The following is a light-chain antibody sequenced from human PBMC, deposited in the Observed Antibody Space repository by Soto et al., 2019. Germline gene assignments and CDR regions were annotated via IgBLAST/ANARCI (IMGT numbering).Light chain of an antibody. CDR1: QSVSSN. CDR2: AAS. Sequence: EVVMTQSPVTLSVSPGERAALSCRASQSVSSNLAWYQQKPGQAPRLPIYAASTRATGIPARFSGSGSGTEFTLTISSLQSEDFAVYYCQHYNDWPPYTFGQGTKLEIK. CDR3: QHYNDWPPYT. J-gene: IGKJ2*01. V-gene: IGKV3-15*01.